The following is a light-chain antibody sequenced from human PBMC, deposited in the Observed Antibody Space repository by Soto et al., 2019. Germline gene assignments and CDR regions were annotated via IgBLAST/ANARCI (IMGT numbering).Light chain of an antibody. V-gene: IGKV3-20*01. Sequence: EIVLTQSPGTLSLSPGERATLSCRASQSVSSSYLAWYQQKPGQAPRLLIYGASSRATGIPDRFSGSGSGTDFTLSISRLGPEDFAVYYCQQYGSSRLTFGGGTKVDIK. CDR2: GAS. J-gene: IGKJ4*01. CDR3: QQYGSSRLT. CDR1: QSVSSSY.